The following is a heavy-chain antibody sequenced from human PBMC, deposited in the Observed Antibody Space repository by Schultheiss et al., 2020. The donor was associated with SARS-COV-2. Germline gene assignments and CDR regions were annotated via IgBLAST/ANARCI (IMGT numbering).Heavy chain of an antibody. CDR1: GGSISSSSYY. J-gene: IGHJ4*02. D-gene: IGHD2-15*01. CDR2: INHSGST. Sequence: SETLSLTCTVSGGSISSSSYYWSWIRQPPGKGLEWIGEINHSGSTNYNPSLKSRVTISVDTSKNQFSLKLSSVTAADTAVYYCARDRYCSGGSCYSVMGWGQGTLVTVSS. V-gene: IGHV4-39*07. CDR3: ARDRYCSGGSCYSVMG.